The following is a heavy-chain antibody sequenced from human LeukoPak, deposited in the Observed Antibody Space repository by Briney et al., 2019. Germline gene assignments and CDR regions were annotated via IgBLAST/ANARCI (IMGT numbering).Heavy chain of an antibody. CDR3: ARYVSVWVTTLEY. Sequence: GGSLRLSCATSGFIFSTYNMNWVRQAPGKGLEWVSYISLSSTAIYYADSVKGRFTVSRDNAKNSLYLQMNSLRDEDTAVYYCARYVSVWVTTLEYWGQGTLVTVSS. D-gene: IGHD2-21*02. CDR2: ISLSSTAI. V-gene: IGHV3-48*02. CDR1: GFIFSTYN. J-gene: IGHJ4*02.